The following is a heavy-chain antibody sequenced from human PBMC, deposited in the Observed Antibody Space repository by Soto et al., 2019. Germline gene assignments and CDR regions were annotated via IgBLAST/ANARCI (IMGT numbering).Heavy chain of an antibody. CDR1: GFTFRSYA. Sequence: VGSLRLSCAASGFTFRSYAMRWVRQAPGKGLEWVSAISGSGGSTYYADSVKGRFTISRDNSKNTLYLQMNSLRAEDTAVYYCAANRGYNYYYGMDVWGQGT. CDR2: ISGSGGST. J-gene: IGHJ6*02. D-gene: IGHD3-22*01. CDR3: AANRGYNYYYGMDV. V-gene: IGHV3-23*01.